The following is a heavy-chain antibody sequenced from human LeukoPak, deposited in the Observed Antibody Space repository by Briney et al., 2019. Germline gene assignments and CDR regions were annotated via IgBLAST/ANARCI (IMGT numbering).Heavy chain of an antibody. CDR2: IWYDGSNK. V-gene: IGHV3-33*01. D-gene: IGHD3-22*01. J-gene: IGHJ3*02. CDR3: ASFYYYDSSGYPLAHDAFDI. CDR1: GFTFSSYG. Sequence: PEGSLRLSCAASGFTFSSYGMHWVRQAPGKGLEWVAVIWYDGSNKYYADSVKGRFTISRDNSKNTLYLQMNSLRAEDTAVYYCASFYYYDSSGYPLAHDAFDIWGQGTMVTVSS.